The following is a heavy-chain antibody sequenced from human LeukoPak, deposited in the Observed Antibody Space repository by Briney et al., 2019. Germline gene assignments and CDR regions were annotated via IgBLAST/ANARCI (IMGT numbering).Heavy chain of an antibody. D-gene: IGHD3-10*01. Sequence: GGSLRLSCAASGFTFSIYWMHWVRQAPGKGLEYVSAISPSGDATFYTNSFKGRFTISRDNSKNTLFLQMGSLTTEDMAVYYCARGLYYGSGQYYFDYWGQGTLVTVSS. CDR1: GFTFSIYW. CDR3: ARGLYYGSGQYYFDY. J-gene: IGHJ4*02. CDR2: ISPSGDAT. V-gene: IGHV3-64*01.